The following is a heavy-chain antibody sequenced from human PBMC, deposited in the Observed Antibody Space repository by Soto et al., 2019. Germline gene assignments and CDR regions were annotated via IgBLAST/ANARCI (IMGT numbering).Heavy chain of an antibody. D-gene: IGHD6-19*01. CDR2: INPSGGST. V-gene: IGHV1-46*01. Sequence: ASVKVSCKASGYTFTSYYMHWVRQAPGQGLEWMGIINPSGGSTSYAQKFQGRVTMTRDTSTGTVYMELSSLRSEDTAVYYCARGRLPLYSSGWYGPAPTYDYWGQGTLVTVSS. J-gene: IGHJ4*02. CDR3: ARGRLPLYSSGWYGPAPTYDY. CDR1: GYTFTSYY.